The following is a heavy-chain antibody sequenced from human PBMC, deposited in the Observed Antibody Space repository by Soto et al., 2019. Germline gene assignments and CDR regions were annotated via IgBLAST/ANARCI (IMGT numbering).Heavy chain of an antibody. CDR1: GGSISSGGYS. CDR3: ARHTVTTFDY. V-gene: IGHV4-30-2*01. J-gene: IGHJ4*02. Sequence: SETLSLTCAVSGGSISSGGYSWSWIRQPPGKGLEWIGYTYHSGSTYYNPSLKSRVTISVDRSKNQFSLKLSSVTAADTAVYYCARHTVTTFDYWGQGTLVTVSS. CDR2: TYHSGST. D-gene: IGHD4-17*01.